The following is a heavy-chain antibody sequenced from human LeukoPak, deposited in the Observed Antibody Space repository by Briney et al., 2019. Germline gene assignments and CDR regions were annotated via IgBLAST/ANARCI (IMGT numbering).Heavy chain of an antibody. J-gene: IGHJ5*02. V-gene: IGHV4-34*01. Sequence: GSLRLSCAVSGFTVSGNYMSWVRQAPGKGLEWIGEINHSGSTNYDPSLKSRVTISVDPSKNQFSLKLSSVTAADTAVYYCARHVTGYNWFDPWGQGTLVTVSS. CDR1: GFTVSGNY. CDR2: INHSGST. CDR3: ARHVTGYNWFDP. D-gene: IGHD3-9*01.